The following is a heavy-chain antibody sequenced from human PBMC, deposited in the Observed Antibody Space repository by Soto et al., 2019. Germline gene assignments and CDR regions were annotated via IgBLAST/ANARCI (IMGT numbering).Heavy chain of an antibody. J-gene: IGHJ4*02. V-gene: IGHV3-21*01. Sequence: EVQLAESGGGLVKPGGALRLYCAASGFTFSTYYMNWVRQAPGKGLEWVSSIIESGNYMYYADSVKGRFTISRDNARNSLYLQMDRLTAEVTAVYYCAREGEGRTAYFDYWGQGALVTVSS. CDR1: GFTFSTYY. CDR2: IIESGNYM. D-gene: IGHD3-16*01. CDR3: AREGEGRTAYFDY.